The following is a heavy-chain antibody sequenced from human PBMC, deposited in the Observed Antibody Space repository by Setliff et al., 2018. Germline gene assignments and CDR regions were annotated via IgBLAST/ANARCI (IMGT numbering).Heavy chain of an antibody. J-gene: IGHJ5*02. V-gene: IGHV1-69*05. D-gene: IGHD2-15*01. CDR2: IIPMFGTP. CDR1: GDSFNNYA. CDR3: ARSPAVLGIVYLDP. Sequence: ASVKVSCKASGDSFNNYAISWVRQAPGQGLEWMGGIIPMFGTPAYAQKFRDRVTITTDESTSTAYMELDSLRSEDTAVYYCARSPAVLGIVYLDPWGQGTLVTVSS.